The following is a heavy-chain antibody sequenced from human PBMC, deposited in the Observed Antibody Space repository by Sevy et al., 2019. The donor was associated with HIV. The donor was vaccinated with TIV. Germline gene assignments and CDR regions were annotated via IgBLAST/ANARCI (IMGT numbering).Heavy chain of an antibody. CDR1: GGSISSGGYY. J-gene: IGHJ6*02. Sequence: SETLSLTCTVSGGSISSGGYYWSWIRQHPGKGLEWIGYIYYSGSTYYNPSLKSRVTISVDTSKNQFSLKLSSVTAADTAVYYCARILYYYGSGRTGGMDVWGQGTTVIVSS. CDR2: IYYSGST. V-gene: IGHV4-31*03. D-gene: IGHD3-10*01. CDR3: ARILYYYGSGRTGGMDV.